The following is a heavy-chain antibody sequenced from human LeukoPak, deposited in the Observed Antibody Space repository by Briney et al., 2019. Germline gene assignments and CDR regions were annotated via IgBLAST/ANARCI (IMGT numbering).Heavy chain of an antibody. CDR3: AKGKQTAFLDWFDP. J-gene: IGHJ5*02. D-gene: IGHD2-21*02. CDR2: IWYDGSNK. CDR1: GFTFSSYA. V-gene: IGHV3-33*06. Sequence: PGGSLRLSCAASGFTFSSYAMHWVRQAPGKGLEWVTVIWYDGSNKYYADSVKGRFTISRDNSKNVLYLQLSSLRAEDTAIYYCAKGKQTAFLDWFDPWGQGTLVTVSS.